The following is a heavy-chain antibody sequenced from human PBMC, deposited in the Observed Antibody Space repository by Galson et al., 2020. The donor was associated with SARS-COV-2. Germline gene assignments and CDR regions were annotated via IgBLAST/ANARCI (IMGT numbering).Heavy chain of an antibody. CDR2: IKHDGSGK. J-gene: IGHJ4*02. V-gene: IGHV3-7*03. Sequence: GGSLRLSCAASGFGFRYYWMSWVRQAPGRGLEWVASIKHDGSGKYYVDSVKGRFTISRDNPKNSLYLQMNNLRVEDTAVYHCARVDCSGGSCYPGNYWGQGTLVTVSS. CDR1: GFGFRYYW. D-gene: IGHD2-15*01. CDR3: ARVDCSGGSCYPGNY.